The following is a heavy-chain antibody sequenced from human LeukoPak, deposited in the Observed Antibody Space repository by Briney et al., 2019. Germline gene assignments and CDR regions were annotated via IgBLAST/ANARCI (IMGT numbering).Heavy chain of an antibody. D-gene: IGHD6-19*01. CDR3: AQTTGWPGFDF. CDR2: IYNGRNT. V-gene: IGHV4-59*08. CDR1: VASPSSRY. J-gene: IGHJ4*02. Sequence: PSQTLSLTCSVSVASPSSRYWSWIRQSPERTLEWIGHIYNGRNTKYNPSLSSRVTISVDTSKNQFSLRMTSVTAADTAIYYCAQTTGWPGFDFWGPGALVTVSS.